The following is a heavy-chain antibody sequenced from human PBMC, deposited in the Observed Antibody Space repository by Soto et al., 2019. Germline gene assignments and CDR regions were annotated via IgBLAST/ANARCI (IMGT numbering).Heavy chain of an antibody. CDR3: ARDSRVNMIILLTTPDY. J-gene: IGHJ4*02. D-gene: IGHD3-22*01. Sequence: QVQLLESGGGVVQPGRSLRLSCAASGFTFSSYAMHWVRQAPGKGLEWVAVISYDGNNKYYADYVKGRLTISRDNSKNTLYLHMNSLRPEDTAVYYCARDSRVNMIILLTTPDYWGQGTLVTVSS. V-gene: IGHV3-30-3*01. CDR1: GFTFSSYA. CDR2: ISYDGNNK.